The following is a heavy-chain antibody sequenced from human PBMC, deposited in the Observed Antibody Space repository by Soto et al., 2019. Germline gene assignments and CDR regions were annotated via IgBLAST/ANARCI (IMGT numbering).Heavy chain of an antibody. V-gene: IGHV3-74*01. J-gene: IGHJ4*02. CDR1: GFTFSSYW. CDR2: INSDGSST. Sequence: EVQLVESGGGLVQPGGSLRLSCVASGFTFSSYWMHWVRQAPGKGLVWVSRINSDGSSTSYADSVKGRFTISRDNAKNTLYLQMNSLRAEDTAVYYCARASYYDYIWGSYTREGSSLPDYWGQGTLVTVSS. D-gene: IGHD3-16*01. CDR3: ARASYYDYIWGSYTREGSSLPDY.